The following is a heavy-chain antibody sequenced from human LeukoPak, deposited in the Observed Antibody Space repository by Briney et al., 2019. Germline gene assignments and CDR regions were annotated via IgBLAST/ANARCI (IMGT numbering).Heavy chain of an antibody. J-gene: IGHJ4*02. CDR2: ISSSGSTI. V-gene: IGHV3-11*01. CDR3: ARDFPQGSGYPY. Sequence: GGSLRLSCAASGFTVSSTYMNWVRQAPGKGLEWVSYISSSGSTIYYADSVKGRFTISRDNAKNSLYLQMNSLRAEDTAVYYCARDFPQGSGYPYWGQGTLVTVSS. D-gene: IGHD3-22*01. CDR1: GFTVSSTY.